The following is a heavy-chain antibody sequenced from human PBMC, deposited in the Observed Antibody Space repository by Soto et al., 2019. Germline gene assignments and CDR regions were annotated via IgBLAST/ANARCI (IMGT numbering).Heavy chain of an antibody. CDR3: ARHQGNYDILADAFDI. V-gene: IGHV4-39*01. J-gene: IGHJ3*02. CDR1: GGSISSSSYY. D-gene: IGHD3-9*01. CDR2: IYYSGST. Sequence: SETLCRTCPGSGGSISSSSYYWGWRRQPPGKGLEWIGSIYYSGSTYYNPSLKSRVTISVDTSKNQFSLKLSSVTAADTAVYYCARHQGNYDILADAFDIWGRGTMVT.